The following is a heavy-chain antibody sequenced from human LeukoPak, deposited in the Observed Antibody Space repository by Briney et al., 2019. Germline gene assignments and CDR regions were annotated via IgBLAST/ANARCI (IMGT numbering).Heavy chain of an antibody. CDR2: INHSGST. D-gene: IGHD5-24*01. CDR3: ASRDGYNLYDY. V-gene: IGHV4-34*01. CDR1: GGSFSGNY. J-gene: IGHJ4*02. Sequence: PSETLSLTCALYGGSFSGNYWSWIRQPPGKGLEWIGEINHSGSTNYNPSLKSRVTISVDTSKNQFSLNLSSVTAADTAVYYCASRDGYNLYDYWGQGTLVTVSS.